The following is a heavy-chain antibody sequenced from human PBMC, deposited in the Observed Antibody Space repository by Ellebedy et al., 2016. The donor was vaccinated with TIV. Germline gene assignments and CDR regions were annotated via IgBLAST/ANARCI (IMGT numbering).Heavy chain of an antibody. J-gene: IGHJ5*02. CDR1: GFTFSSYS. D-gene: IGHD3-9*01. Sequence: GESLKISXAASGFTFSSYSMHWVRQAPGKGLEWVAVIWYDGSNKYYADSVKGRFTISRDNSKNTLYLQMNSLRAEDTAVYYCARARLDWNWFDPWGQGTLVTVSS. V-gene: IGHV3-33*01. CDR3: ARARLDWNWFDP. CDR2: IWYDGSNK.